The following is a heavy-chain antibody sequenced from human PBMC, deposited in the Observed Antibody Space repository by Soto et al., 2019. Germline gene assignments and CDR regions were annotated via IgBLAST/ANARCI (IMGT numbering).Heavy chain of an antibody. CDR2: ISWTGGTI. V-gene: IGHV3-9*01. CDR1: GFTFDDFA. CDR3: TRSIGPSCHSSFDH. D-gene: IGHD3-16*02. Sequence: EVQLVESGGGLVQPGRSLRLSCATSGFTFDDFAIHWVRQAPGKGLEWVSGISWTGGTIGYGDSVRGRFTISRDNARNSLYLQMNSLRVEDTALYYCTRSIGPSCHSSFDHFGQGTLVTVSS. J-gene: IGHJ4*02.